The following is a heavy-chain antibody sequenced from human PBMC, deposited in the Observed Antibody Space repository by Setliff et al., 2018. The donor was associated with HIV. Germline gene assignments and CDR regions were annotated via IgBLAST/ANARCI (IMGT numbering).Heavy chain of an antibody. CDR2: IYYSGST. V-gene: IGHV4-39*01. CDR1: GASMSSGDYY. CDR3: ARRNYYGSGSTWDYGMDV. J-gene: IGHJ6*02. D-gene: IGHD3-10*01. Sequence: SETLSLTCTVSGASMSSGDYYWSWIRQPPGKGLEWIGSIYYSGSTYYNPSLKSRVTISVDTPKNQFSLKLSSVTAADTAVYYCARRNYYGSGSTWDYGMDVWGQGTTVTVSS.